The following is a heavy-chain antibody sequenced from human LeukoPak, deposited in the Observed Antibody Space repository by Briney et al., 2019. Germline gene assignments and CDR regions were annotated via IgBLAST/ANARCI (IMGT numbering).Heavy chain of an antibody. V-gene: IGHV3-23*01. Sequence: PGGSLRLSCAASGFTFSSYAMSWVRQAPGKGLEWVSAISGSGGSTYYADSVKGRFTISRDNSKNTLYLQMNSLRAEDTAVYYCAQDPFDYAAPGLGDFDYWGQGTLVTASS. CDR3: AQDPFDYAAPGLGDFDY. D-gene: IGHD4-17*01. CDR1: GFTFSSYA. J-gene: IGHJ4*02. CDR2: ISGSGGST.